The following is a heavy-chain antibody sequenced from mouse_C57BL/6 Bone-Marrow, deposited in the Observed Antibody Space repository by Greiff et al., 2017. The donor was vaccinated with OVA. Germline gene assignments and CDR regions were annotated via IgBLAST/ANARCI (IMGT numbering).Heavy chain of an antibody. J-gene: IGHJ3*01. V-gene: IGHV1-64*01. CDR1: GYTFTSYW. CDR2: IHPNSGST. CDR3: ERPYYGSSPWVAY. Sequence: QVQLKQPGAELVKPGASVKLSCKASGYTFTSYWMHWVKQRPGQGLEWIGMIHPNSGSTNYYEKFKSKATLTVDKSSSTAYMQLSSLTSEASAVYYCERPYYGSSPWVAYWGQGTLVTVSA. D-gene: IGHD1-1*01.